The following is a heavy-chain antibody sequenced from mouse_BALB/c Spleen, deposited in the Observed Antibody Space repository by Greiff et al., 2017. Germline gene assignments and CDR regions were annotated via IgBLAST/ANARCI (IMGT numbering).Heavy chain of an antibody. J-gene: IGHJ2*01. CDR1: GYAFSSSW. CDR3: ARGYRDSPFDY. CDR2: IYPGDGDT. V-gene: IGHV1-82*01. D-gene: IGHD2-14*01. Sequence: VQLQQSGPELVKPGASVKISCKASGYAFSSSWMNWVKQRPGQGLEWIGRIYPGDGDTNYNGKFKGKATLTSDKSSSTAYMELSSLTSEDSAVYYCARGYRDSPFDYWGQGTTLTVSS.